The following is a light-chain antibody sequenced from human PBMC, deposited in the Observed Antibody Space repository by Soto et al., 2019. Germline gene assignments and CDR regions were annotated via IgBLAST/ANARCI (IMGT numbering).Light chain of an antibody. Sequence: IQMTQSPSSLSASVGERVTISCRASQGISTLFAWYQQKPGKAPKLLIYDASTLGSGVPSRFSGSGSGTDFTLTISSLQPEDFATYYCLQDYNYPPPFGQGTKVDIK. V-gene: IGKV1-6*02. J-gene: IGKJ1*01. CDR2: DAS. CDR3: LQDYNYPPP. CDR1: QGISTL.